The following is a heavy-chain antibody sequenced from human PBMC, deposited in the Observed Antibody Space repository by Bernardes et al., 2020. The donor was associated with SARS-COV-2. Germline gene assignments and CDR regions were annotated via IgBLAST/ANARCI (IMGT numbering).Heavy chain of an antibody. D-gene: IGHD3-3*01. CDR3: AHRPKPYYDFWSGYYTDQQNSNWFDP. Sequence: SGPTLLKPTQTLTLTCTFSGFSLSTSGVGVGWIRQPPGKALEWLALIYWDDDKRYSPSLKSRLTITKDTSKNQVVLTMTNMDPVDTATYYCAHRPKPYYDFWSGYYTDQQNSNWFDPWGQGTLVTVSS. CDR1: GFSLSTSGVG. CDR2: IYWDDDK. V-gene: IGHV2-5*02. J-gene: IGHJ5*02.